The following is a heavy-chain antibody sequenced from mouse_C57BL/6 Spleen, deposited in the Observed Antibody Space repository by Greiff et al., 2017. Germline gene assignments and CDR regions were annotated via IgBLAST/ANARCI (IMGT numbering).Heavy chain of an antibody. Sequence: VQLQQPGAELARPGASVKLSCKASGSTFTSYGISWVKQRTGQGLEWIGDIYPRSGNTYYNEKFKGKATLTADKSSSTAYMELRSLTSEDSAVYFCARSHYYGSSPRYCDVWGTGTTVTVSS. D-gene: IGHD1-1*01. V-gene: IGHV1-81*01. CDR2: IYPRSGNT. J-gene: IGHJ1*03. CDR3: ARSHYYGSSPRYCDV. CDR1: GSTFTSYG.